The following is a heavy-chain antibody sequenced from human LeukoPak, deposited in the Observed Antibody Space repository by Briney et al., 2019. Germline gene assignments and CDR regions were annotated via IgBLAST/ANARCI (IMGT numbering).Heavy chain of an antibody. CDR3: ARDYLDSTVNYSGRTQ. D-gene: IGHD2/OR15-2a*01. Sequence: GGSLRLSCAASGFTFSSYNMNWVRQAPGKGLEWISYISRDSTTVYYADSVKGRFTISRDNDKRSLYLQMNTLRVEDTAFYYCARDYLDSTVNYSGRTQWGQGTLVTVSS. CDR2: ISRDSTTV. CDR1: GFTFSSYN. J-gene: IGHJ4*02. V-gene: IGHV3-48*04.